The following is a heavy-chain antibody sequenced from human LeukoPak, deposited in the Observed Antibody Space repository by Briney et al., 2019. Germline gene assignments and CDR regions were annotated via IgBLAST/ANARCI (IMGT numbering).Heavy chain of an antibody. CDR3: TRPSSTSAWGALY. Sequence: GGSLRLSCNASGFALGDYAVSWVRQAPGKGLEWVGFIRKKTSGGTTEYAASVKGRFTISRDDSKSIAYLDMNNLETEDTAVYYCTRPSSTSAWGALYWGQGALVTVSS. D-gene: IGHD3-16*01. J-gene: IGHJ4*02. CDR1: GFALGDYA. CDR2: IRKKTSGGTT. V-gene: IGHV3-49*04.